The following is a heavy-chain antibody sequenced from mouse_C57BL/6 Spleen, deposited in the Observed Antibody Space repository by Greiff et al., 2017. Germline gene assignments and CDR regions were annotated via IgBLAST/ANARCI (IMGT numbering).Heavy chain of an antibody. CDR2: INPNNGGT. CDR3: ARDLYYYGSSLYAMDY. V-gene: IGHV1-22*01. D-gene: IGHD1-1*01. Sequence: EVKLVESGPELVKPGASVKMSCKASGYTFTDYNMHWVKQSHGKSLEWIGYINPNNGGTSYNQKFKGKATLTVNKSSSTAYMELRSLTSEDSAVYYCARDLYYYGSSLYAMDYWGQGTSVTVSS. J-gene: IGHJ4*01. CDR1: GYTFTDYN.